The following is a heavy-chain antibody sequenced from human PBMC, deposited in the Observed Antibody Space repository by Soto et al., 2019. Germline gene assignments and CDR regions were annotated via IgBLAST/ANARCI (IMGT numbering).Heavy chain of an antibody. CDR3: ARLWGSGTNYYYMDV. V-gene: IGHV4-39*01. D-gene: IGHD3-10*01. J-gene: IGHJ6*03. CDR1: GGSISSSSYY. CDR2: IYYSGST. Sequence: SETLSLTCTVSGGSISSSSYYWGWIRQPPGKGLEWIGSIYYSGSTYYNPSLKSRVTISVDTSKNQFSLKLSSVTAADTAVYYCARLWGSGTNYYYMDVWGKGTTVTVSS.